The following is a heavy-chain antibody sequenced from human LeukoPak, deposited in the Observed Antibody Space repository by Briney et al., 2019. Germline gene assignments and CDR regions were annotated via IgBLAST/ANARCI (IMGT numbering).Heavy chain of an antibody. J-gene: IGHJ4*02. CDR1: GFTFSNSA. D-gene: IGHD2-8*02. CDR3: AVGVLYYFDY. CDR2: IVVGSGNT. V-gene: IGHV1-58*01. Sequence: EASVKVSFKASGFTFSNSAVQWVRQARGQRLEWIGWIVVGSGNTNYAQKFQERVTITRDMSTSTAYLELSNLRSEDTAVYYCAVGVLYYFDYWGQGTLVTVSS.